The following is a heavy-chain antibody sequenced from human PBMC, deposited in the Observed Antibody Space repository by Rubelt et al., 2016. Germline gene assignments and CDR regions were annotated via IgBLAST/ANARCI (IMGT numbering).Heavy chain of an antibody. D-gene: IGHD2-15*01. CDR3: ARLPGISWFDP. CDR1: GGSISSYY. V-gene: IGHV4-59*08. CDR2: IYYSGST. J-gene: IGHJ5*02. Sequence: QVQLQESGPGLVKPSETLSLTCTVSGGSISSYYWTWIRQPPGKGLEWIGYIYYSGSTSYNPSLKGRVTISVATTKNQFSLNLRSVTAADTAVYYCARLPGISWFDPWGQGTLVTVSS.